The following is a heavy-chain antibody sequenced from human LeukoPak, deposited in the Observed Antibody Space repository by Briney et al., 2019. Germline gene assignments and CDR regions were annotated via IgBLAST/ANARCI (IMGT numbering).Heavy chain of an antibody. D-gene: IGHD5-12*01. V-gene: IGHV4-59*07. CDR1: GGSISSYY. CDR2: IYYSGST. Sequence: PSDTLSLTCTVSGGSISSYYWSWIRQPPGKGLEWIGYIYYSGSTNYNPSLKSRVTISVDTSKNQFSLKLSSVTAADTAVYYCARAGGGYDLRSAVNWFDPWGQGTLVTVST. CDR3: ARAGGGYDLRSAVNWFDP. J-gene: IGHJ5*02.